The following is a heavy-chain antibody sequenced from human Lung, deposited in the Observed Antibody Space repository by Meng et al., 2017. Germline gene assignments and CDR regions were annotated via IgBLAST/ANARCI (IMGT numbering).Heavy chain of an antibody. V-gene: IGHV4-31*03. CDR2: IHYTGRT. J-gene: IGHJ4*02. Sequence: QVQLQESGPGVVEPSQTLSLTCTVSGGSISSGVYYWSWIRQHPGKGLEWIGHIHYTGRTYYNPSLESRITISVDTSKSQFSLRLSSMTAADTAVYYCAREADGSGRLDYWGQGTRVTVSS. CDR3: AREADGSGRLDY. D-gene: IGHD3-10*01. CDR1: GGSISSGVYY.